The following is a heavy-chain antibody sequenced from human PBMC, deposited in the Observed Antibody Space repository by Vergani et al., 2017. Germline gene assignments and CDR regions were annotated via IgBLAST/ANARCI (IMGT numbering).Heavy chain of an antibody. Sequence: QVQLQESGPGLVKPSQTLSLTCTVSGGSISSGSYYWSWIRQPAGKGLEWIGRIYTSGSTNYNPSLKSRVTISVDTSKNQCSLKLSSVTAADTAVYYCARDYDYVWGSYRPTNYGMDVWGQGTTVTVSS. CDR1: GGSISSGSYY. V-gene: IGHV4-61*02. D-gene: IGHD3-16*02. J-gene: IGHJ6*02. CDR2: IYTSGST. CDR3: ARDYDYVWGSYRPTNYGMDV.